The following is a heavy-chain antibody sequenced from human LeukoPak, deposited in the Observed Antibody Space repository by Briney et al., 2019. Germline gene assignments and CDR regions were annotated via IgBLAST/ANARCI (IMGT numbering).Heavy chain of an antibody. V-gene: IGHV1-2*02. CDR2: INPKSGGT. CDR3: ARGPPGFLRFLEWSFPLDY. Sequence: GASVKVSCKASGYTFTSSYMHWVRQAPGQGLEWMGYINPKSGGTNNAQKFQGRVTMTRDTSNSTAYMELSRLRSDDTAVYYCARGPPGFLRFLEWSFPLDYWGQGTLVPVSS. CDR1: GYTFTSSY. J-gene: IGHJ4*02. D-gene: IGHD3-3*01.